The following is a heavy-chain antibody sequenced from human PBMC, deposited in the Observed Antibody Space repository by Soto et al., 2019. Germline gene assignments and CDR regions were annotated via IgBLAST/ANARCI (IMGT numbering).Heavy chain of an antibody. CDR1: GFSFSSYG. J-gene: IGHJ4*02. D-gene: IGHD4-17*01. V-gene: IGHV3-33*01. Sequence: QVQLVESGGGVVQPGRSLRLSCAASGFSFSSYGMHWVRQAPGKGLEWVAVILDDGSDKDYTDAVKGRFTISRDNSKNSQYLEMNSLRAEVTAVYYCARDDHYGDNGLDYRGQRTLVIVSS. CDR3: ARDDHYGDNGLDY. CDR2: ILDDGSDK.